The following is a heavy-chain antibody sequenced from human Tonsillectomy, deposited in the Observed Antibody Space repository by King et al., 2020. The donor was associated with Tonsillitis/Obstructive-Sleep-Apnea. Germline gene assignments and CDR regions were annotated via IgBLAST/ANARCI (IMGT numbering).Heavy chain of an antibody. D-gene: IGHD3-22*01. CDR1: GFTFGDYA. J-gene: IGHJ5*02. CDR3: TGVAYYYDSSGYEGWFDP. V-gene: IGHV3-49*04. Sequence: VQLVESGGGLVQPGRSLRLSCTASGFTFGDYAMSWVRQAPGKGLEWVGFIRSKAYGGTTEYAASVKGRFTISRDDSKSIAYLQMNSLKTEDTAVYYCTGVAYYYDSSGYEGWFDPWGQGTLVTVSS. CDR2: IRSKAYGGTT.